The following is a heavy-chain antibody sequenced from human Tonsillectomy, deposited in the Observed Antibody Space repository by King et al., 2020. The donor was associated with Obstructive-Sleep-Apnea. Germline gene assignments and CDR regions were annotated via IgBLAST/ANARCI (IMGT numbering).Heavy chain of an antibody. J-gene: IGHJ4*02. CDR2: ISGSGGST. Sequence: VQLVESGGGLVQPGGSLRLSCAASGFTFTNYAMNWVRQAPGKRLEWVSTISGSGGSTYSAGSVKGRFTFSRDNSKNTLYLQMNSLRAEDTAVYYCASSTGTYYDNSGYYFPDYFDYWGQGTLVTVSS. D-gene: IGHD3-22*01. V-gene: IGHV3-23*04. CDR3: ASSTGTYYDNSGYYFPDYFDY. CDR1: GFTFTNYA.